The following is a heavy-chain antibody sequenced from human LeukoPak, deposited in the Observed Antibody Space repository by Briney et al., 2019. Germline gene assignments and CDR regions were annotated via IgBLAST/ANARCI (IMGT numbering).Heavy chain of an antibody. CDR3: VRGGVTYCSSTSCYTFDY. Sequence: SETLSLTCAVYGGSFSGYYWSWTRQPPGKGLEWIGEINHSGSTNYNPSLKSRVTISVDTSKNQFSLKLSSVTAADTAVYYCVRGGVTYCSSTSCYTFDYWGQGTLVTVSS. CDR1: GGSFSGYY. V-gene: IGHV4-34*01. J-gene: IGHJ4*02. D-gene: IGHD2-2*02. CDR2: INHSGST.